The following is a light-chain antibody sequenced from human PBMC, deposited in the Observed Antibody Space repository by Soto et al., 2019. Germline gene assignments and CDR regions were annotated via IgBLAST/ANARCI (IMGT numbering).Light chain of an antibody. Sequence: ERVMTQSPATLSVSPGERATLSCWASESVSSHLAWYQQKPGLAPRLLIFGASTRATGVPARFIGSGSGKEFTLPISSLQSEDFAIYYCQHYNNWPHTFGQGTKLEIK. CDR3: QHYNNWPHT. J-gene: IGKJ2*01. CDR1: ESVSSH. V-gene: IGKV3-15*01. CDR2: GAS.